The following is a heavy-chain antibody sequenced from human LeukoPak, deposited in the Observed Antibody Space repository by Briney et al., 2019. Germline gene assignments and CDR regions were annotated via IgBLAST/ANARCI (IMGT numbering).Heavy chain of an antibody. Sequence: GGSLRLSCAASGFTFDDYAMHWVRQASGKGLEWVSGISWNSGSIGYADSVKGRFTISRDNAKNSLYLQMNSLRAEDTALYYCVKDIQSSAWYYFDHWGQGTLVTASS. D-gene: IGHD6-19*01. CDR3: VKDIQSSAWYYFDH. J-gene: IGHJ4*02. CDR2: ISWNSGSI. V-gene: IGHV3-9*01. CDR1: GFTFDDYA.